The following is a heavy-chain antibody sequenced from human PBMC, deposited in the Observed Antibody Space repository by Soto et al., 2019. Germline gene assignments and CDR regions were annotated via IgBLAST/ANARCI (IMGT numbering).Heavy chain of an antibody. V-gene: IGHV1-69*06. CDR3: ASCKRFLAPYFDY. J-gene: IGHJ4*02. CDR2: IIPIFGTA. D-gene: IGHD3-3*01. Sequence: SVKVSCKASGGTFSIYAISWVRQAPGQGLEWMGGIIPIFGTANYAQKFQGRVTITADKSTSTAYMELSSLRSEDTAVYYCASCKRFLAPYFDYWGQGTLVTVSS. CDR1: GGTFSIYA.